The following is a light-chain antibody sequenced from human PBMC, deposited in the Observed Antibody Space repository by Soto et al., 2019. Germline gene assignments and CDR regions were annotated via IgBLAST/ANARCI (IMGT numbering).Light chain of an antibody. J-gene: IGKJ5*01. Sequence: DIQMTQSPSSLSASVGDRVTITCRASQSISSYLNWYQQKPGKAPKLLIYAASSLQSGVPSRFSGSGSGTDFTHPISSLQPEDFATYYCQQSYSTPPITFGQGTRLELK. CDR3: QQSYSTPPIT. CDR2: AAS. CDR1: QSISSY. V-gene: IGKV1-39*01.